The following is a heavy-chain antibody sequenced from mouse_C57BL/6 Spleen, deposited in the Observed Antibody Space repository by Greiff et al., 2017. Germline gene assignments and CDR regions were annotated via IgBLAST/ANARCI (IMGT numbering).Heavy chain of an antibody. CDR1: GFTFSSYA. CDR2: ISDGGSYT. J-gene: IGHJ4*01. Sequence: EVKLVESGGGLVKPGGSLKLSCAASGFTFSSYAMSWVRQTPKKRLEWVATISDGGSYTYYPDNVKGRFTISRDNAKNNLYLQMSHLKSEDTAMYYCARDGGLITTEAMDYWGQGTSVTVSS. CDR3: ARDGGLITTEAMDY. V-gene: IGHV5-4*01. D-gene: IGHD1-1*01.